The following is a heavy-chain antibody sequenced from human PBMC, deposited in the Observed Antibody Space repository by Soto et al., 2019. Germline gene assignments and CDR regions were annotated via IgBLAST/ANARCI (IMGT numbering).Heavy chain of an antibody. Sequence: SVKVSCTASGFTFTSSAMQWVRQARGQRLEWIGWIVVGSGNTNYAQKFQERVTITRDMSTSTAYMELSSLRSEDTAVYYCAAARDWNDSYYYYYMDVWGKGTTVTVSS. CDR3: AAARDWNDSYYYYYMDV. CDR1: GFTFTSSA. CDR2: IVVGSGNT. V-gene: IGHV1-58*02. J-gene: IGHJ6*03. D-gene: IGHD1-1*01.